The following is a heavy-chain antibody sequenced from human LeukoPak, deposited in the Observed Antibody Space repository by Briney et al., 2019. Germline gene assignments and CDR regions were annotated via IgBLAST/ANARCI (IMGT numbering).Heavy chain of an antibody. Sequence: GASVKVSCKASGYTFTSYDINWVRQATGQGLEWMGWMNPDSGNTGYAQKFQGRVTMTRNTSISTAYMELSSLRSEDTAVYYCARDSIAAPTNWFDPWGQGTLVTVSS. CDR2: MNPDSGNT. CDR1: GYTFTSYD. D-gene: IGHD6-6*01. V-gene: IGHV1-8*01. CDR3: ARDSIAAPTNWFDP. J-gene: IGHJ5*02.